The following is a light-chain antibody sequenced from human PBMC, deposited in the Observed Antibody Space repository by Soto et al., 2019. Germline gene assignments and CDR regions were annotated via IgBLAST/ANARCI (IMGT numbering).Light chain of an antibody. CDR3: QQYDSLPLT. J-gene: IGKJ4*01. V-gene: IGKV1-33*01. CDR1: QDIHSF. Sequence: DIQMTQSPSSLFASVGDRVTIACQATQDIHSFLAWYQQKPGKAPKFLIFDASNFERGVPSRFSGSGSGTDFTFTISSLQPEDIATYFCQQYDSLPLTFGGGTKVEF. CDR2: DAS.